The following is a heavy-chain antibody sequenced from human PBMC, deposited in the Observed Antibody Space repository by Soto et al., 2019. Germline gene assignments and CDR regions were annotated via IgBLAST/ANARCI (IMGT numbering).Heavy chain of an antibody. Sequence: AASVKVSCKASVGTFSSYTISWVRQAPGQGLEWMGRIIPILGIANYAQKFQGRVTITADKSTSTAYMELSSLRSEDTAVYYCARMADCGGDCFNGYFQHWGQGTLVTVSS. CDR2: IIPILGIA. V-gene: IGHV1-69*02. CDR1: VGTFSSYT. CDR3: ARMADCGGDCFNGYFQH. J-gene: IGHJ1*01. D-gene: IGHD2-21*01.